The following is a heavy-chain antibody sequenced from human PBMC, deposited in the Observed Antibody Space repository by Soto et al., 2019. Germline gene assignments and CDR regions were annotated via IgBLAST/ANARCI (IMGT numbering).Heavy chain of an antibody. V-gene: IGHV5-51*01. CDR2: IYPGDSDT. Sequence: EVQLVQSGAEVKKPGESLQISCKGSGYSFTSYWIGWVRQMPGKGLEWMGIIYPGDSDTRYSPSFQGQVTISADKSISTAFLQWSSLKASDTAMYYCARCGSGGDCYLLGDAFDIWGQGTMVTVSS. D-gene: IGHD2-21*02. CDR1: GYSFTSYW. J-gene: IGHJ3*02. CDR3: ARCGSGGDCYLLGDAFDI.